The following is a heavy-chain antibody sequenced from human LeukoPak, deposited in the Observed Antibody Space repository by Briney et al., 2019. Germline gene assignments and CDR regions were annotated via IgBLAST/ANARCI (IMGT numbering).Heavy chain of an antibody. D-gene: IGHD4-17*01. CDR3: ARLTTGRLDYYYYGMGV. J-gene: IGHJ6*02. CDR2: INSDGSST. Sequence: GGSLRLSCAASGFTFSSYWMHWVRQAPGKGLVWVSRINSDGSSTSYADSVKGRFTISRDNAKNTLYLQMNSLRAEDTAVYYCARLTTGRLDYYYYGMGVWGQGTTVTLSS. CDR1: GFTFSSYW. V-gene: IGHV3-74*01.